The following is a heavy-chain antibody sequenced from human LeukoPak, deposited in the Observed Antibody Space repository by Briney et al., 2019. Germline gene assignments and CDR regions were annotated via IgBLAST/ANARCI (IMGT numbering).Heavy chain of an antibody. J-gene: IGHJ4*02. V-gene: IGHV3-74*01. Sequence: GGSLRLSCAASGFTFSSYWMHWVRQVPGKGLVWVSRINSGGSSTSHADSVKGRFTISRDNAKNTLYLQMNSLRAEDTAVYYCARGGDYPFDYWGQGTLVTVSS. CDR3: ARGGDYPFDY. CDR2: INSGGSST. D-gene: IGHD4-17*01. CDR1: GFTFSSYW.